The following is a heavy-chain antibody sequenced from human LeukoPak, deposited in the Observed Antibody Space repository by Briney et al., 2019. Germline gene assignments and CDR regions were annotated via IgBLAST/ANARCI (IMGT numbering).Heavy chain of an antibody. V-gene: IGHV4-4*07. D-gene: IGHD2-2*01. CDR1: GGSISSYY. CDR3: ATEDVVVPTAAQRPIDF. CDR2: IYTSGST. Sequence: PSETLSLTCTVSGGSISSYYWSWIRQPAGKGLEWIGRIYTSGSTNYNPSLKSRVTMSVDTSKNQFSLTLNSVTAADTAVYYCATEDVVVPTAAQRPIDFWGQGKLVTVSS. J-gene: IGHJ4*02.